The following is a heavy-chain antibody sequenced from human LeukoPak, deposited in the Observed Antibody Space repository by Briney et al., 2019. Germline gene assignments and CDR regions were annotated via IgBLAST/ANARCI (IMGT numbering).Heavy chain of an antibody. D-gene: IGHD3-10*01. CDR3: ARDRSDLGDYYYYMDV. CDR1: GGSISSGDYY. CDR2: IYYSGST. J-gene: IGHJ6*03. V-gene: IGHV4-30-4*08. Sequence: KASETLSLTCTVSGGSISSGDYYWSWIRQPPGKGLEWIGYIYYSGSTYYNPSLKSRVTISVDTSKNQFSLKLSSVTAADTAVYYCARDRSDLGDYYYYMDVWGKGTTVTVSS.